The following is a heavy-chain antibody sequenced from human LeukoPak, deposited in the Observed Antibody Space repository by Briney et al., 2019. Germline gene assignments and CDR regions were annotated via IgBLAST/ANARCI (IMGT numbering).Heavy chain of an antibody. CDR3: AKDPIGGWMFDY. CDR2: IRYDGSNK. Sequence: GGSLRLSCAASGFTFSCYSMNWVRQAPGKGLEWVAFIRYDGSNKYYADSVKGRFTISRDNSKNTLYLQMNSLRAEDTAVYYCAKDPIGGWMFDYWGQGTLVTVSS. J-gene: IGHJ4*02. V-gene: IGHV3-30*02. D-gene: IGHD6-19*01. CDR1: GFTFSCYS.